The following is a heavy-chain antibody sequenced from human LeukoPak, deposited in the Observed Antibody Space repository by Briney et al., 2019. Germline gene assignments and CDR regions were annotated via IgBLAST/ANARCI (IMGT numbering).Heavy chain of an antibody. V-gene: IGHV6-1*01. CDR2: TYYRSKWYN. CDR1: GDSVSSNSAA. D-gene: IGHD1-26*01. J-gene: IGHJ6*02. Sequence: SQALSLTCAISGDSVSSNSAAWNWTRQSPSRGLEWLGKTYYRSKWYNDYAVSVKCRITINPDTSKNQFSLQLNSVTPEDTAVYYCARGPYSGSYYYYGMDVWGQGTTVTVSS. CDR3: ARGPYSGSYYYYGMDV.